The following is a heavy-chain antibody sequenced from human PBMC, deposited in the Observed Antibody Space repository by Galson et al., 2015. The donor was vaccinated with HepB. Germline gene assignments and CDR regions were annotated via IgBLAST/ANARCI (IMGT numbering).Heavy chain of an antibody. Sequence: SVKVSCKASGGTFSSYTISWVRQAPGQGLEWMGRIIPILGIANYAQKFQGRVTITADKSTSTAYMELSSLRSEDTAVYYCAREGAAYCGGDCYVGTFDYWGQGTLVTVSS. V-gene: IGHV1-69*04. D-gene: IGHD2-21*02. CDR2: IIPILGIA. J-gene: IGHJ4*02. CDR1: GGTFSSYT. CDR3: AREGAAYCGGDCYVGTFDY.